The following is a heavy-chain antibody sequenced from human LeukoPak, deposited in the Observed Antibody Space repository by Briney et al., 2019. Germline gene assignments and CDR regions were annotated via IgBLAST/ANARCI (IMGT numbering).Heavy chain of an antibody. CDR1: GFTFSSYW. CDR2: INGDGRNI. Sequence: PGGSLRLSCAASGFTFSSYWMHWVRQDPRKGLVWVSRINGDGRNINYADSVRGRFTISRDNAKNTLYLQMNTLRVEDTAVYYCARDLAPLVVVITTLDYWGQGTLVTASS. D-gene: IGHD3-22*01. CDR3: ARDLAPLVVVITTLDY. V-gene: IGHV3-74*01. J-gene: IGHJ4*02.